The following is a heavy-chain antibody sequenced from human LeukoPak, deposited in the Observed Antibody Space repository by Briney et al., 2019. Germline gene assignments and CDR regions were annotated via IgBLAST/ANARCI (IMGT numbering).Heavy chain of an antibody. CDR1: GFIFSKYG. J-gene: IGHJ3*02. Sequence: GGSLRLSCAVSGFIFSKYGMTWLRQAPGKGLEWVSGITGNGGSISYADSVKGRFAISRDNTKNSLYLQMTSLKVEDTALYYCVKDGSYIAFDIWGLGTMVTVSS. V-gene: IGHV3-20*04. CDR3: VKDGSYIAFDI. CDR2: ITGNGGSI. D-gene: IGHD1-26*01.